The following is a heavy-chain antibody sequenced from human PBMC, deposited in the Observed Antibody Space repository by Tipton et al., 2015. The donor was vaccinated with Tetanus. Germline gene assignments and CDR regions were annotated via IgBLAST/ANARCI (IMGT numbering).Heavy chain of an antibody. Sequence: TLSLTCNVSGGSMTDFYWSWIRQPPGKGLEWIAYIFYSGRTQYNPSLKSRVTISVDTAKNQFSLQLSSVTAADTAVYYCARVDPFDGRGYGGAFDIWGHGAMVTVSS. CDR3: ARVDPFDGRGYGGAFDI. CDR1: GGSMTDFY. D-gene: IGHD3-22*01. CDR2: IFYSGRT. V-gene: IGHV4-59*01. J-gene: IGHJ3*02.